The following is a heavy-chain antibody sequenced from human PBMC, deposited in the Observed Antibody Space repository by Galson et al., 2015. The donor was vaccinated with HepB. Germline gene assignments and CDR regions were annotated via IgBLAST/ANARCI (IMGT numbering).Heavy chain of an antibody. Sequence: SVKVSCKASGYTFTSYGISWVRQAPGQGLEWMGWISAFNNNPNYAQKFQGRVTMTTDTSTSTAYMELRSLRSDDTAVYHCARSGRITIFGVVIPPTGGVDVWGQGTTVTASS. CDR1: GYTFTSYG. D-gene: IGHD3-3*01. CDR2: ISAFNNNP. CDR3: ARSGRITIFGVVIPPTGGVDV. V-gene: IGHV1-18*04. J-gene: IGHJ6*02.